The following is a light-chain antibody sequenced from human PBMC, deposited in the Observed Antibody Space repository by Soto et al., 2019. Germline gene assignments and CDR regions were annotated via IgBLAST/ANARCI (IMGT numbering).Light chain of an antibody. CDR1: QSISTY. J-gene: IGKJ2*01. CDR2: GAS. CDR3: QQSDSIPRT. Sequence: DIQMTQSPSSLSASVGDRVTITCRASQSISTYLNWYQQKPGKAPKLLIFGASSLQSGVPSRFSGSGSGTDFTLTINSLQPEDFATYYCQQSDSIPRTFGRGTKVDIK. V-gene: IGKV1-39*01.